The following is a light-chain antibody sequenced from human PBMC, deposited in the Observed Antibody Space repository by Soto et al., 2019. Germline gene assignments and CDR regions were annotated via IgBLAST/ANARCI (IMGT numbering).Light chain of an antibody. Sequence: PGTLSLSPGERATLSCRASQTIRSNYLAWYRQTPGQAPRLLIYGASNRATGIADRFSGSGSGTDFTLIISRLEPEDFALYYCQQYGSSPWTFGQGTKVEIK. J-gene: IGKJ1*01. CDR1: QTIRSNY. V-gene: IGKV3-20*01. CDR3: QQYGSSPWT. CDR2: GAS.